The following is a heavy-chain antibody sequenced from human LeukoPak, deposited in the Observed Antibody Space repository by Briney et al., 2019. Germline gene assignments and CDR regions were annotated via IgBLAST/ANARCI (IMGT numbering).Heavy chain of an antibody. J-gene: IGHJ6*03. CDR1: GFTFSSYS. V-gene: IGHV3-21*04. D-gene: IGHD3-10*01. CDR3: ARGHMVRGVIIIYYYYMDV. CDR2: ITSSSTYI. Sequence: GGSLRLSCAASGFTFSSYSMNWVRQAPGKGLEWVSSITSSSTYIYYADSVKGRFTISRDNAKNSLYLQMNSLRAEDTAVYYCARGHMVRGVIIIYYYYMDVWGKGTTVTVSS.